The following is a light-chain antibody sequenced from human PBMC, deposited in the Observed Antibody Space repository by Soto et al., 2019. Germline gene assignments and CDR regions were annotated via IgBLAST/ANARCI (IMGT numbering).Light chain of an antibody. CDR1: QSVSSN. Sequence: EIVMTHSPVTRSVSPVEGATLSCRASQSVSSNLAWYQQKPGQAPRLLIFGASTRATGIPARFSGSGSGTEFTLTISSLQSEDFALYYCQQYNNWPWTFGQGTKVDIK. CDR2: GAS. J-gene: IGKJ1*01. CDR3: QQYNNWPWT. V-gene: IGKV3-15*01.